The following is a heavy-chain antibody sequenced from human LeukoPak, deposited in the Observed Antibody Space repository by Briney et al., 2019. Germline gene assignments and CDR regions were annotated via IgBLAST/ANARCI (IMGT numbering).Heavy chain of an antibody. J-gene: IGHJ4*02. CDR3: ARVRYYYDSSGSNTLDY. CDR2: INPNSGGT. CDR1: GYTFTRYY. D-gene: IGHD3-22*01. Sequence: ASVTVSCKASGYTFTRYYMHWVRQAPGKGLEWMGWINPNSGGTNYAQKFQGRVTMSRDTSVSTAYMELSRLRSDDTAVYYCARVRYYYDSSGSNTLDYWGQGTLVTVSS. V-gene: IGHV1-2*02.